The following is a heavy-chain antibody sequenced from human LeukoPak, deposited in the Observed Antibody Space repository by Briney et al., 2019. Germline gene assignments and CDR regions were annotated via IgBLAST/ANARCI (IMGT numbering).Heavy chain of an antibody. V-gene: IGHV3-23*01. CDR3: AKDGGIAARLTDY. CDR2: ISGSGGST. Sequence: PGGSLTLSCAASGFTFSSSAMSWVRQAPGKGLEWVSAISGSGGSTYYADSVKGRFTISRDNSKNTLYLQMNSLRAEDTALYYCAKDGGIAARLTDYWGQGTLVTVSS. D-gene: IGHD6-6*01. J-gene: IGHJ4*02. CDR1: GFTFSSSA.